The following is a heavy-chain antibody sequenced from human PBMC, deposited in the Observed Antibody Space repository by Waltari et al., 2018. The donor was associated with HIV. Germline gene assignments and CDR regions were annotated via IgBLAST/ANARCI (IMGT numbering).Heavy chain of an antibody. J-gene: IGHJ4*02. V-gene: IGHV1-18*01. D-gene: IGHD1-1*01. CDR3: AREAPPSHRDGWKPPLDI. Sequence: VQLLQSGHELKKPGASVKLSCEVSGYNFLDYGFTWVRQVPGPGLEGRGGIPVTRGHVSYARKIQGSATISADASTTTVYLDLRDLTSADTGVYYCAREAPPSHRDGWKPPLDIWGQGTLVTVS. CDR1: GYNFLDYG. CDR2: IPVTRGHV.